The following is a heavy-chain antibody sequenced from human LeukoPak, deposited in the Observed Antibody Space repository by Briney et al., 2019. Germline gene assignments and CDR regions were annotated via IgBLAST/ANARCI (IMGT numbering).Heavy chain of an antibody. J-gene: IGHJ4*02. CDR3: GTLLSNGPFDY. CDR1: GYTFTGYY. CDR2: IYPNSGAT. Sequence: ASVKVSCKASGYTFTGYYMHWVRQAPGQGLEWMGWIYPNSGATRYAQKFQGRVTMTRDTSISTAYMELSGLRSDDTAVYYCGTLLSNGPFDYWGQGSLVTVSS. V-gene: IGHV1-2*02.